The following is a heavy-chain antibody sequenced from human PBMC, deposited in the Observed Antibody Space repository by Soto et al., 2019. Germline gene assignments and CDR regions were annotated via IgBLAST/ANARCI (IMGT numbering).Heavy chain of an antibody. Sequence: QLQLQESGPGLVKPSETLSLTCTVSGGSTSSSSYQWVWIRQPPGQGLEWIGNVYYNGNTYYNPSLKSRLTISVDTSNNQFSLKVKSVTAADTAVYYCARLSGSYNDRYFDYWGQGTLVTVSS. CDR1: GGSTSSSSYQ. J-gene: IGHJ4*02. CDR2: VYYNGNT. CDR3: ARLSGSYNDRYFDY. V-gene: IGHV4-39*01. D-gene: IGHD1-26*01.